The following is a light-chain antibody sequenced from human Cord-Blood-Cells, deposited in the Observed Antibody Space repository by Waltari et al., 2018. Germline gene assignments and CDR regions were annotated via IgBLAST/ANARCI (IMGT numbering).Light chain of an antibody. Sequence: QSVLTQPPPASGTPGQRVTISCSGSSSNIGSNYVYWYQQLPGTAPNLLIYRNNQRPSGVPDRFSGSKSGTSASLAISGLRSEDEADYYCAAWDDSLSGLFGGGTKLTVL. CDR2: RNN. CDR3: AAWDDSLSGL. CDR1: SSNIGSNY. J-gene: IGLJ3*02. V-gene: IGLV1-47*01.